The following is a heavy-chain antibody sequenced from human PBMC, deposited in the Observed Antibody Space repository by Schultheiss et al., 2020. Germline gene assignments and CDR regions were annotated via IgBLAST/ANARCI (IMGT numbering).Heavy chain of an antibody. CDR2: ISWSGYNI. V-gene: IGHV3-9*01. D-gene: IGHD6-6*01. CDR3: ARGEYSSSRSGYYYYGMDV. Sequence: GGSLRLSCAASGFTFDDYAMHWVRQAPGKGLEWVSGISWSGYNIFYAVSVTGRFTISGDNAKNSLYLQMNGLRAEDTALYYCARGEYSSSRSGYYYYGMDVWRQGTTVTV. CDR1: GFTFDDYA. J-gene: IGHJ6*01.